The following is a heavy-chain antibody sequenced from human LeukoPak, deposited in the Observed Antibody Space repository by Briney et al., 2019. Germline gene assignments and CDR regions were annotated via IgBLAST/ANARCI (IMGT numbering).Heavy chain of an antibody. CDR2: INPNSGGT. CDR1: GYTFTGYY. V-gene: IGHV1-2*02. Sequence: ASVKLSCKASGYTFTGYYMHWVREAPGQGLEWMGWINPNSGGTNYAQKLQGRVTMTTDTSTSTAYMELRSLRSDDTAVYYCARFLLHYDILTGVFDYWGQGTLVTVSS. CDR3: ARFLLHYDILTGVFDY. D-gene: IGHD3-9*01. J-gene: IGHJ4*02.